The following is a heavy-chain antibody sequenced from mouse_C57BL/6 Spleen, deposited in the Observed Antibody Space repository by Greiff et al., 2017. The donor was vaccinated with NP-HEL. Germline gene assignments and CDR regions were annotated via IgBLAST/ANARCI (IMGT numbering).Heavy chain of an antibody. CDR3: ERDWDWYFDV. D-gene: IGHD4-1*01. Sequence: EVMLVESGGGLVQPKGSLKLSCAASGFTFNTYAMHWVRQAPGKGLEWVARLRSKSSNYATYYADSVKDRFTISRDDSPSMLYLQMNNLKTEDTAMYYCERDWDWYFDVWGTGTTVTVSS. CDR1: GFTFNTYA. J-gene: IGHJ1*03. CDR2: LRSKSSNYAT. V-gene: IGHV10-3*01.